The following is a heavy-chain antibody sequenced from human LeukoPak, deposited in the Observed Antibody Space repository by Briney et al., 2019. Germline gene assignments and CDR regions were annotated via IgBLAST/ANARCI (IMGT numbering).Heavy chain of an antibody. CDR2: IYTSGST. J-gene: IGHJ5*02. CDR3: ARSIAAAGTVNWFDP. V-gene: IGHV4-61*02. CDR1: GGSISSGSYY. Sequence: PSETLSLTCTVSGGSISSGSYYWSWIRQPAGKGLEWIGRIYTSGSTNYNPSLKSRVTISVDTSKNQFSLKLSSVTAADTAVYYCARSIAAAGTVNWFDPWGQGTLVTVSS. D-gene: IGHD6-13*01.